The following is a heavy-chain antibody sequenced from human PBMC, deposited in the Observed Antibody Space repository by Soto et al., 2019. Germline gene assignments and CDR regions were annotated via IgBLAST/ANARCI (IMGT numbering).Heavy chain of an antibody. V-gene: IGHV6-1*01. D-gene: IGHD3-3*01. CDR2: TYYRSKWYN. J-gene: IGHJ3*02. Sequence: PSGSLSLTCTVSGGSVSSKSAAWNWIRQSPSRGLEWLGRTYYRSKWYNDYAVSVKSRITINPDTSKNQFSLQLNSVTPEDTAVYYCASRATIFGVVTANDAFDIWGQGTMLTVPS. CDR3: ASRATIFGVVTANDAFDI. CDR1: GGSVSSKSAA.